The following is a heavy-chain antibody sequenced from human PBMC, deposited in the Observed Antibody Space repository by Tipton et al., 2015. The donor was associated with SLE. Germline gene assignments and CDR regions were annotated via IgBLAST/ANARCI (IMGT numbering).Heavy chain of an antibody. D-gene: IGHD6-13*01. CDR3: AKGREAAAH. Sequence: LRLSCTVSGAAISTYYWSWIRQPPGKGLEWIGYIYYSGSTNYNPSLKSPVIISVDTSKNQFSLKVHSVTAADTALYYCAKGREAAAHWGQGTLVTVSS. CDR1: GAAISTYY. CDR2: IYYSGST. V-gene: IGHV4-59*01. J-gene: IGHJ4*02.